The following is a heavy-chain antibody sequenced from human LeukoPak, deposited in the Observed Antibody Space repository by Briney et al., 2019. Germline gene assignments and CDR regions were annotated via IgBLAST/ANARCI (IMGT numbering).Heavy chain of an antibody. J-gene: IGHJ4*02. D-gene: IGHD4-17*01. CDR1: GGSISSSSYY. Sequence: SETLSLTCTVSGGSISSSSYYWGWIRQPPGKGLEWIGSIYYSGTTYYSPSLKSRVTISVDTSKNQFSLKLTSVTAADTAVYYCARDRGTVTFFDYWGQGTLVTVSS. CDR2: IYYSGTT. CDR3: ARDRGTVTFFDY. V-gene: IGHV4-39*07.